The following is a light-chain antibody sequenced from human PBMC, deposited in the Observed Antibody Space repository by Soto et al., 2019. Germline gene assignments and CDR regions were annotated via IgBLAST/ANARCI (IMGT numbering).Light chain of an antibody. J-gene: IGKJ5*01. CDR1: QSLNNY. CDR3: QQYYRSSIT. V-gene: IGKV1-5*01. Sequence: DIQMTQSPSTLSASVGDRVTITCLASQSLNNYLAWYQQKPGKAPKLLIYDASTLERGVPSRFSGTGSGTEFTLTISSLQPDDFATYYCQQYYRSSITFGQGTRLEI. CDR2: DAS.